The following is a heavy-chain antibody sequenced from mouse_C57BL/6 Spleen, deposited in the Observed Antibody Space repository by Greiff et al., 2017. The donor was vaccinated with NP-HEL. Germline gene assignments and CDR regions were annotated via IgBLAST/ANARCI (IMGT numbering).Heavy chain of an antibody. J-gene: IGHJ1*03. CDR1: GYTFTDYY. Sequence: EVQLQQSGPELVKPGASVKISCKASGYTFTDYYMNWVKQSHGKSLEWIGDINPNNGGTSYNQKFKGKATLTVDKSSSTAYMELRSLTSEDSAVYYCARGLPTVWYFDVWGTGTTVTVSS. CDR3: ARGLPTVWYFDV. V-gene: IGHV1-26*01. D-gene: IGHD1-1*01. CDR2: INPNNGGT.